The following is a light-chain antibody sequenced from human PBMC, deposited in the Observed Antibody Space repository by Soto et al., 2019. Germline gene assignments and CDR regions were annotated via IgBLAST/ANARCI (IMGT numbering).Light chain of an antibody. CDR1: QSISSW. Sequence: DIQMTQSPSTLSASVGDRVTITCWASQSISSWLAWYQQKPGKAPKLLIYDASSLESGVPSRFSGSGSGTEFTLTISSLQPDDFATYYCQQYNSDSPWTFGQGTKVDIK. CDR2: DAS. CDR3: QQYNSDSPWT. J-gene: IGKJ1*01. V-gene: IGKV1-5*01.